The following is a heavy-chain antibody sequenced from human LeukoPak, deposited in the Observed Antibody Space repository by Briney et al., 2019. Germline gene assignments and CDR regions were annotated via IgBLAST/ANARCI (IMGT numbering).Heavy chain of an antibody. D-gene: IGHD2-21*02. Sequence: SETLSLTCNVAGDSISSYYWTWIRQPPGKGLEWIGYIHYSGSTNYNPSLKSRVTVSVDTSKNHLSLKLSSVTAADTAVYYCARARNCGGDCGVDYWGQGTLVTVSS. J-gene: IGHJ4*02. V-gene: IGHV4-59*01. CDR1: GDSISSYY. CDR3: ARARNCGGDCGVDY. CDR2: IHYSGST.